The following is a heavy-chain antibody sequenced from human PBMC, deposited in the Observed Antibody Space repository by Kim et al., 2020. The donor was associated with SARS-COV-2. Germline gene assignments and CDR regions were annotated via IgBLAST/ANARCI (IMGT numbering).Heavy chain of an antibody. V-gene: IGHV3-30*18. J-gene: IGHJ1*01. CDR2: ISYDSRAK. Sequence: GGSLRLSCVASGYSFNEFGIHWIRQAPGKRLEWVAVISYDSRAKYYGDSVKGRFTISRDNSKNTAYLHLNSLRVDDTAVYFCAKDPRRLGGVAYYEHWG. CDR1: GYSFNEFG. CDR3: AKDPRRLGGVAYYEH. D-gene: IGHD3-3*01.